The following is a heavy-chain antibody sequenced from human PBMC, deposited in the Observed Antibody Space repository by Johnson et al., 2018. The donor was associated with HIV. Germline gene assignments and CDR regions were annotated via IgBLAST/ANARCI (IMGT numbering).Heavy chain of an antibody. CDR1: GFTFSSYA. D-gene: IGHD2-15*01. J-gene: IGHJ3*02. CDR3: AREGRVAPHDAFDI. V-gene: IGHV3-30-3*01. CDR2: ISYDGSNK. Sequence: QEQLVESGGGVVQPGRSLRLSCAASGFTFSSYAMHWVRQAPGKGLEWVAVISYDGSNKYYADSVKGRFTISRDNSKNTLYLQMNSLRAEDTAVYYCAREGRVAPHDAFDIGGQGTMVTVSS.